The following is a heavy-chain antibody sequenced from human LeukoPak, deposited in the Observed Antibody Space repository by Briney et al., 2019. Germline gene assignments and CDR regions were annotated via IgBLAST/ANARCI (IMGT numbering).Heavy chain of an antibody. Sequence: GGSLRLSCAASGFTFSNYAMNWVRQAPGKGLEWVSTISGSGGSTYYADSVKGRFTISRDNSKNTLYLQMNSLTAEDTAIYYCAKATGTLGNWGQGTLVTVSA. CDR3: AKATGTLGN. CDR1: GFTFSNYA. V-gene: IGHV3-23*01. D-gene: IGHD1-1*01. CDR2: ISGSGGST. J-gene: IGHJ4*02.